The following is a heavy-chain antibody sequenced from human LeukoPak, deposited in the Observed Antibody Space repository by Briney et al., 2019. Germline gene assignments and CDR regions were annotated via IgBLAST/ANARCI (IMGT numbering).Heavy chain of an antibody. CDR1: GFTFSNYA. V-gene: IGHV3-30*02. CDR3: ARPPIAVAGYYIDY. Sequence: GGSLRLSCAASGFTFSNYAMHWVRQPPGKGLEWVAFIRYDGSDEYYADSVKGRFTISRDNSKNTLYLQMNSLRAEDTAVYYCARPPIAVAGYYIDYWGQGTLVTVSS. J-gene: IGHJ4*02. D-gene: IGHD6-19*01. CDR2: IRYDGSDE.